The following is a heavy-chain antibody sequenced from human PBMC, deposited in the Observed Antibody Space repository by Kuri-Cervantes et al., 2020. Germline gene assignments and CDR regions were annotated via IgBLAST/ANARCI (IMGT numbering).Heavy chain of an antibody. CDR2: IYWDDDK. V-gene: IGHV2-5*02. J-gene: IGHJ4*02. Sequence: SGPTLVQPTQTLTLPCPFSGFSLSTSGVGVGWIRPPPGKALAWLALIYWDDDKRYSPSLKSRLTITKDTSKNQVVLTMTNMDPVDTATYYCAHRLGYCSSTSCYYYFDYWGQGTLVTVSS. CDR1: GFSLSTSGVG. D-gene: IGHD2-2*01. CDR3: AHRLGYCSSTSCYYYFDY.